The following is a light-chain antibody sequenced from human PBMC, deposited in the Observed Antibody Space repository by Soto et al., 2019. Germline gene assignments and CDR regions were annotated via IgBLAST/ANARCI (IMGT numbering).Light chain of an antibody. Sequence: DIQMTQSPSSQSAVVGDRVTITCRASQNIGKYLNWYQQKPGKAPNLLIYAASSLQSGVPPRFSGSGSGTDFTLTISSLQPEDFATYYCEQSYATPYTWGQGTKLEIK. CDR1: QNIGKY. CDR2: AAS. J-gene: IGKJ2*01. CDR3: EQSYATPYT. V-gene: IGKV1-39*01.